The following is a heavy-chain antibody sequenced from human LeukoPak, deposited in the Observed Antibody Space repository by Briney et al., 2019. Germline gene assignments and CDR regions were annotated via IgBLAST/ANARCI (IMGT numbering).Heavy chain of an antibody. CDR2: ISASDGST. CDR3: ARGDKDFYYGLDV. D-gene: IGHD2-15*01. J-gene: IGHJ6*02. CDR1: EFTFSNYA. V-gene: IGHV3-23*01. Sequence: PGGSLRLSCAASEFTFSNYATSWVRQAPGKGLEWVSSISASDGSTYYADSVKGRFTVSRDNSKNTLYLHMNSLRAEDTAVYYCARGDKDFYYGLDVWGQGTTVIVSS.